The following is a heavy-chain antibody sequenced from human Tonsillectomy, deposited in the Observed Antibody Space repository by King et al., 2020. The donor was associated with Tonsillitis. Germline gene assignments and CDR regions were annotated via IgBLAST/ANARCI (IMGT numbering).Heavy chain of an antibody. CDR2: IYSSSSTI. CDR3: ARASREY. J-gene: IGHJ4*02. V-gene: IGHV3-48*02. D-gene: IGHD2/OR15-2a*01. CDR1: GFTFSRYS. Sequence: VQLVESGGGLVQPGGSLRLSCAASGFTFSRYSMMWVRQAPGKGLEWVSYIYSSSSTIYYADSVKGRFTISRDNTKNSLYLQMNRLGDEDTAVYYCARASREYWGQGTLVTVSS.